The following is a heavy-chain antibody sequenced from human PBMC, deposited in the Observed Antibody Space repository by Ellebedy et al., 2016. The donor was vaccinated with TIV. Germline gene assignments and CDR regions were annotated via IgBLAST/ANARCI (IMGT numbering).Heavy chain of an antibody. Sequence: GESLKISXAASGFTFSSYAMSWVRKAPDKGLDWVSAISGSGGSTYYADSVKGRFTISRDNSKNTLYLQMNSLRAEDTAVYYCAKDTNGANSPVDYWGQGTLVTVSS. CDR1: GFTFSSYA. CDR2: ISGSGGST. V-gene: IGHV3-23*01. CDR3: AKDTNGANSPVDY. J-gene: IGHJ4*02. D-gene: IGHD1-1*01.